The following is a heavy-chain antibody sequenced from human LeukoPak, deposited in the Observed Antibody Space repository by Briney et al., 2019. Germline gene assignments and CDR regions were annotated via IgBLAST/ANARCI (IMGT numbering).Heavy chain of an antibody. Sequence: ASVKVSCKASGYTFTRNGISWVRQAPGQGLEWMGWISAYNGNTNYAQKLQGRVTMTTDTSTSTAYMELRSLRSDDTAVYYCAREDSYYYGSGSHYDYWGQGTLVTVSS. V-gene: IGHV1-18*01. CDR2: ISAYNGNT. CDR3: AREDSYYYGSGSHYDY. J-gene: IGHJ4*02. D-gene: IGHD3-10*01. CDR1: GYTFTRNG.